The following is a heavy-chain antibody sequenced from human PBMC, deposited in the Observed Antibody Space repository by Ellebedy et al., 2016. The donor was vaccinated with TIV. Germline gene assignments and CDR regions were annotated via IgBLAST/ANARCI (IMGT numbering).Heavy chain of an antibody. CDR3: ARGRQYHDSGGYYLDS. D-gene: IGHD3-22*01. CDR1: GGSFSDYF. CDR2: IYYFGHSGST. Sequence: SETLSLTXAVYGGSFSDYFWTWIRQPPGKGLEWIGYIYYFGHSGSTYYKPSLKSRVTISVDTSKNQFSLKLSSVTAADTAVYYCARGRQYHDSGGYYLDSWGRGTLVTVSS. V-gene: IGHV4-34*01. J-gene: IGHJ5*01.